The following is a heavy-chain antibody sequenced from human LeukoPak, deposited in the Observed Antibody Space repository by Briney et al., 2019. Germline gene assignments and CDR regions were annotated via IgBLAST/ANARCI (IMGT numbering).Heavy chain of an antibody. CDR2: IIPIFGIA. CDR1: GGTFSSYA. CDR3: ARVTEYYDFWSGLPDYYYYGMDV. V-gene: IGHV1-69*04. J-gene: IGHJ6*02. Sequence: SVKVSCKASGGTFSSYAISWVRQAPGQGLEWMGRIIPIFGIANYAQKFQGRVTITADKSTSTAYMELSSLRSEDTAVYYCARVTEYYDFWSGLPDYYYYGMDVWGQGTTVTVPS. D-gene: IGHD3-3*01.